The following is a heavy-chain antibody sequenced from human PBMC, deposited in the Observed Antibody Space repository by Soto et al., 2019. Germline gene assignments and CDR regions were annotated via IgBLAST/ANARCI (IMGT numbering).Heavy chain of an antibody. Sequence: SETLSLTCTVSGGSFNSYYWSWIRQPPGKGLEWIGYIYYTGGTIFNPSLKSRVTMSMDRSNNQFSLNLTSVTTADTAVYYCARDATNAAAGWFDPWGQGTLVTVSS. CDR3: ARDATNAAAGWFDP. D-gene: IGHD6-13*01. J-gene: IGHJ5*02. V-gene: IGHV4-59*01. CDR1: GGSFNSYY. CDR2: IYYTGGT.